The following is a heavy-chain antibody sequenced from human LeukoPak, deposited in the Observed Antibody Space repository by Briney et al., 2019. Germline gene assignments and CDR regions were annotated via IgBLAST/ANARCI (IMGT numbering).Heavy chain of an antibody. V-gene: IGHV3-30*02. J-gene: IGHJ4*02. CDR2: IRYDGSNK. Sequence: GGSLRLSCAAPRFTFSSYGMHWVRQAPGKGLEWVAFIRYDGSNKYYADSVKGRFTISRDNSKNTLYLQTNSLRAEDTAVYYCAKGEHYYDSSGYATPDYWGQGTLVTVSS. CDR3: AKGEHYYDSSGYATPDY. D-gene: IGHD3-22*01. CDR1: RFTFSSYG.